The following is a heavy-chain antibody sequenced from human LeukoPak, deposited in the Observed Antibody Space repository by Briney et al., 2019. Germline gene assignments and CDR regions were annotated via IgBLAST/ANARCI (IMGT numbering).Heavy chain of an antibody. CDR2: IYPGDSDT. CDR1: GYSFTSYW. D-gene: IGHD6-13*01. V-gene: IGHV5-51*01. CDR3: ARPRTPYSSTSPFDY. J-gene: IGHJ4*02. Sequence: GESLKISCKGSGYSFTSYWIGWGRQMPGKGLEWMGIIYPGDSDTRYSPSFQGQVTTSADKSISTAYLQWSSLKASDTAMYYCARPRTPYSSTSPFDYWGQGTLVTVSS.